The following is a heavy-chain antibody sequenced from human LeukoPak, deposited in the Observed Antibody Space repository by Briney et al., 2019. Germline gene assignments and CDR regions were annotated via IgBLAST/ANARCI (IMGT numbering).Heavy chain of an antibody. J-gene: IGHJ5*02. CDR3: AKDAQPRSRWFDP. D-gene: IGHD3-16*01. CDR1: GFTSDDYA. Sequence: GGSLRLSCAASGFTSDDYAMHWVRQAPGKGLEWVSGISWNSGSIGYADSVKGRFTISRDNAKNSLYLQMNSLRAEDTALYYCAKDAQPRSRWFDPWGQGTLVTVSS. CDR2: ISWNSGSI. V-gene: IGHV3-9*02.